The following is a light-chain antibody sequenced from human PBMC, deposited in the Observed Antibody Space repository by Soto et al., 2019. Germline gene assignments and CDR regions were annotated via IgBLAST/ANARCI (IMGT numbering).Light chain of an antibody. CDR1: SSNIGTNA. J-gene: IGLJ1*01. CDR3: AAWDDSLNGDV. V-gene: IGLV1-44*01. CDR2: NNN. Sequence: QSVLTQPPSASGTPGQRVTISCSGGSSNIGTNAVNWYQQLPGTAPKLLIYNNNQRPSGVPDRFSGSKSGTSASLAISGLQSEDGADYYCAAWDDSLNGDVFGTGTKLTVL.